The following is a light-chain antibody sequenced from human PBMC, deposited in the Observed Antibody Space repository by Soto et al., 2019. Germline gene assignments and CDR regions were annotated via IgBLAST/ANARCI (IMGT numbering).Light chain of an antibody. CDR2: AAS. CDR1: QSVSSSY. CDR3: QKYGSSPWT. V-gene: IGKV3-20*01. Sequence: EFVLTQSPGTLSLSPGERATLSCRASQSVSSSYLAWYQQRPGQAPRLLIYAASSRATGIPDRFSGSGSGTDFTLTISRLEPEDFAVYYCQKYGSSPWTFGQGTKVEIK. J-gene: IGKJ1*01.